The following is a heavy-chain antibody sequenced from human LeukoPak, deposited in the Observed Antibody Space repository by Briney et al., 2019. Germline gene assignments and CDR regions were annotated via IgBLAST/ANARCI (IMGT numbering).Heavy chain of an antibody. CDR1: GGSISSYY. CDR3: ARDRALWDAFDI. Sequence: SETLSLTCTASGGSISSYYWSWIRQPPGHGLEWIGYIYYSGSTNYNPSLKSRVTISVDTSKNQFSLKLSSVTAADMAVYYCARDRALWDAFDIWGQGTMVTVSS. D-gene: IGHD3-10*01. V-gene: IGHV4-59*01. CDR2: IYYSGST. J-gene: IGHJ3*02.